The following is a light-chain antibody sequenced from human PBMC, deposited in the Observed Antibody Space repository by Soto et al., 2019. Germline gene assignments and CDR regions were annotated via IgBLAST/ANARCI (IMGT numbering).Light chain of an antibody. V-gene: IGLV2-8*01. Sequence: QSVLTQPPSASGCPGQSLTISCTGTSSDVGFYNFVSWYQQRPGKAPKLVIYEVTKRPSGVPDRFSGSKSGSTASLTVSGLQADDEADYYCASYAGTRLFVFGSGTKVTVL. CDR2: EVT. CDR3: ASYAGTRLFV. CDR1: SSDVGFYNF. J-gene: IGLJ1*01.